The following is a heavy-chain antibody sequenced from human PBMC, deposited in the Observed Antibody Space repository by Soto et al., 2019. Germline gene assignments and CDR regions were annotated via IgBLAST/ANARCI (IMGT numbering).Heavy chain of an antibody. D-gene: IGHD1-20*01. Sequence: EVQLLESGGDLVQPGGSLRLSCAASGFNVGAFAVNWVRQAPGKGLEWVSGISVSDAFIYYVDSVRGRFSVSRDASEIILYLQMNSLIVDDASLYYCTRETVAGITGLDYWGPGTLVTVSS. V-gene: IGHV3-23*01. CDR2: ISVSDAFI. CDR1: GFNVGAFA. J-gene: IGHJ4*02. CDR3: TRETVAGITGLDY.